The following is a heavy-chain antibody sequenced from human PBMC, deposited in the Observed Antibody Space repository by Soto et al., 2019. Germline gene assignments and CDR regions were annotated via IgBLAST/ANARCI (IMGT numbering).Heavy chain of an antibody. D-gene: IGHD2-21*02. CDR2: IFWAEDK. CDR3: AHRVTGHGPLTEN. V-gene: IGHV2-5*02. J-gene: IGHJ4*02. Sequence: QITLRESGPTLVKPTQTLTLTCSFAGFSVNTHGVGVGWIRQPPGKAPEWLAVIFWAEDKRYSPSLKSRLTIARDNAKNQVVLTMTNMDVADTATYYCAHRVTGHGPLTENWGQGTLVTVSS. CDR1: GFSVNTHGVG.